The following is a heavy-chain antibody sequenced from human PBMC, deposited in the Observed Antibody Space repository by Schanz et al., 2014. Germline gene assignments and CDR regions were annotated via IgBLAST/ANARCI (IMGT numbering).Heavy chain of an antibody. J-gene: IGHJ5*02. Sequence: QVQLIQSGAEVKKPGASVKVSCTASGYTFTSYDINWVRQAPGQGLEWLGWMNPNSGNPGFAQKFRGRVTMTRNTSMSTAYIELHILTSEDTAVYYCARESVSRTRLVDAWGQGTLVTVSS. CDR1: GYTFTSYD. CDR3: ARESVSRTRLVDA. V-gene: IGHV1-8*01. D-gene: IGHD3-3*01. CDR2: MNPNSGNP.